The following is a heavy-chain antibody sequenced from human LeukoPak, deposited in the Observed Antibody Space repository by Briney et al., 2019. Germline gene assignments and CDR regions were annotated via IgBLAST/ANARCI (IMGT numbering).Heavy chain of an antibody. J-gene: IGHJ4*02. V-gene: IGHV1-18*01. Sequence: ASVKVSCKASGYTFTSYGISWVRQAPGQGREWMGWISAYNGNTNYAQKPQGRVTMTPDTSTSTAYMELRRLRSDDTAVYYCARVEAAAPFDYWGPGTLVTVSS. CDR1: GYTFTSYG. CDR3: ARVEAAAPFDY. CDR2: ISAYNGNT. D-gene: IGHD6-13*01.